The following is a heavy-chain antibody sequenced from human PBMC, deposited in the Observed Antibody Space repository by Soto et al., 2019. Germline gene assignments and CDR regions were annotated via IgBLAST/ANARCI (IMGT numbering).Heavy chain of an antibody. J-gene: IGHJ4*02. Sequence: QLQLQESGPGLVKPSETLSLTCTVSGGSISSSSYYWGWIRQPPGKGLEWIGSIYYSGSTYYNPSRKSRVTISVDTAKNQFSLRLSSVTAADTAVYYCARWGYGDYASDYWGQGTLVTVSS. V-gene: IGHV4-39*01. D-gene: IGHD4-17*01. CDR1: GGSISSSSYY. CDR2: IYYSGST. CDR3: ARWGYGDYASDY.